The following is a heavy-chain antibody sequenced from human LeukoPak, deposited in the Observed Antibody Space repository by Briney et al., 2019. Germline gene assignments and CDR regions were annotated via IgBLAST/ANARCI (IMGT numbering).Heavy chain of an antibody. Sequence: PGGSLRLSCAVSGFTFGSYEMNWVRQAPGKGLEWVSYISYSGSSKYYADSVKGRFTISRDNAKNSLYLQMNSLRAEDTAVYYCARDCSGGSCYDYWGQGTLVTVSS. CDR2: ISYSGSSK. CDR3: ARDCSGGSCYDY. V-gene: IGHV3-48*03. J-gene: IGHJ4*02. D-gene: IGHD2-15*01. CDR1: GFTFGSYE.